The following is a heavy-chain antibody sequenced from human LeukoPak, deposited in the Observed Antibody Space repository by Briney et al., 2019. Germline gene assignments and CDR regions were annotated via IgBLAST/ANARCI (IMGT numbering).Heavy chain of an antibody. CDR1: GGALSSYT. D-gene: IGHD2-21*01. CDR2: FIPLFGSV. CDR3: TRGMRAIPIYD. V-gene: IGHV1-69*05. J-gene: IGHJ4*02. Sequence: SVKVSCKASGGALSSYTISRVRQAPGEGLEWMGGFIPLFGSVQYAQKFQGRVTITMDESASTTYMELRSLRSEDTAVFYCTRGMRAIPIYDWGQGTLVTVSS.